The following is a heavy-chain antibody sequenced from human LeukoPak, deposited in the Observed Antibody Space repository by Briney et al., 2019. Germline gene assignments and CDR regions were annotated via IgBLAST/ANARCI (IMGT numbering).Heavy chain of an antibody. CDR2: IYTSGST. Sequence: SETLSLTCTVSGGSISSGSYYWSWIRQPAGKGLEWIGRIYTSGSTNYNPSLKSRVTISVDTSKNQFSLKLSSVTAADTAVYYCARGLDYYGSGAVDYWGQGTLVTVSS. CDR3: ARGLDYYGSGAVDY. D-gene: IGHD3-10*01. J-gene: IGHJ4*02. CDR1: GGSISSGSYY. V-gene: IGHV4-61*02.